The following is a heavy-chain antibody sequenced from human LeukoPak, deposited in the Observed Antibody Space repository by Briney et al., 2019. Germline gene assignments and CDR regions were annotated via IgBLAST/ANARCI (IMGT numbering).Heavy chain of an antibody. V-gene: IGHV3-66*01. Sequence: GVLRLSCAASGFIVSTNYMSWVRQAPGKGLEWVSVIYSGGGTNYADSVKGRFTISRDNSKNTLYLQMNSLRAEDTAVYYCASTNMVRGAFDIWGQGTMVTVSS. CDR2: IYSGGGT. CDR3: ASTNMVRGAFDI. J-gene: IGHJ3*02. CDR1: GFIVSTNY. D-gene: IGHD3-10*01.